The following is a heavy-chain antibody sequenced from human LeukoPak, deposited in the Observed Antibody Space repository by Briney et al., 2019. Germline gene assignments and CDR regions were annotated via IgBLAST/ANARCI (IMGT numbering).Heavy chain of an antibody. V-gene: IGHV4-59*08. CDR1: GGSISSYY. J-gene: IGHJ4*02. Sequence: PSETLSLTCTVSGGSISSYYWSWIRQPPGKGLEWIGYIYYSGSTNYNPSLKSRVTISVDTSKNQFSLKLSSVTAADTAVYYCARHVVYCTNGVCYTSLDHWGQGTLVTVSS. D-gene: IGHD2-8*01. CDR2: IYYSGST. CDR3: ARHVVYCTNGVCYTSLDH.